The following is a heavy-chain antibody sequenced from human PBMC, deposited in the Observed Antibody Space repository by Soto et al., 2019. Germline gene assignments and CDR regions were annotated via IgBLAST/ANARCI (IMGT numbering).Heavy chain of an antibody. Sequence: QVQLVESGGGVVQPGRSLRLSCAASGFTFSSYGMHWVRQAPGKGLEWVAVIWYDGSNKYYADSVNGRFTISRDNSKNTLYLQMNSLRAEDTAVYYCARDPDTAMATNWFDPWGQGTLVTVSS. CDR2: IWYDGSNK. CDR1: GFTFSSYG. D-gene: IGHD5-18*01. V-gene: IGHV3-33*01. J-gene: IGHJ5*02. CDR3: ARDPDTAMATNWFDP.